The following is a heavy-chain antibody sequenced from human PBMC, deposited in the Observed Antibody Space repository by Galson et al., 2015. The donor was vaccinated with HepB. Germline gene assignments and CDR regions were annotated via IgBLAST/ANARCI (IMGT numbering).Heavy chain of an antibody. Sequence: SETLSLTCTVSGDSISRGSYYWGWIRQPPGKGLEWVGTIYYTGDTYYNPSLKIRVTMSLDTSMNQFSVKLSSVTATDTAVYYCASFVGASPGYYWGQGTLVTVSS. CDR1: GDSISRGSYY. CDR3: ASFVGASPGYY. D-gene: IGHD1-26*01. J-gene: IGHJ4*02. CDR2: IYYTGDT. V-gene: IGHV4-39*01.